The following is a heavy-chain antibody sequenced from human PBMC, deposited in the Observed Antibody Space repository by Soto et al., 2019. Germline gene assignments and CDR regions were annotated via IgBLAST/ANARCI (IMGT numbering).Heavy chain of an antibody. J-gene: IGHJ6*02. CDR2: IWYDGSKK. D-gene: IGHD3-3*01. Sequence: QVRVVESGGGVVQPGRSLRLSCAASGFTFSSFGMHWVRQAPGKGLEWVSLIWYDGSKKSYGDSVKGRFTISRDNSRNTVYLQMNSLRADDPAVYYCARDASYYSLWSGYYPSRNGMDVWGQGTTVTVSS. CDR1: GFTFSSFG. CDR3: ARDASYYSLWSGYYPSRNGMDV. V-gene: IGHV3-33*01.